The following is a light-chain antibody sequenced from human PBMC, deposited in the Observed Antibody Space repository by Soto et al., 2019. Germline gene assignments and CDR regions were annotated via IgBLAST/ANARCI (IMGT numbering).Light chain of an antibody. CDR2: DVS. Sequence: SVLAQPPSVSGSPGQSVALSCSGTSRDVGSYNRVSWYQQPPGTAPKLMIYDVSNRPSGVPDRFSGSKSGNTASLTISGLQAEDEADYYCSSFTTSSTYVFGTGTKVTVL. CDR3: SSFTTSSTYV. CDR1: SRDVGSYNR. V-gene: IGLV2-18*02. J-gene: IGLJ1*01.